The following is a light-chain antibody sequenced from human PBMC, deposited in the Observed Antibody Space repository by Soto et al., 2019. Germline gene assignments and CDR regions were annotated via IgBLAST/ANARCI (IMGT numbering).Light chain of an antibody. Sequence: EIVMTRSPATLSLSPGERATLSCRASQSVSSNYITWYQQKPGQAPRRLIFGASSRATGIPDRFSGSGSGTDFTLTISRLEPEDFAVYYCQQYGSSPSTFGQGTKVDIK. CDR3: QQYGSSPST. V-gene: IGKV3-20*01. CDR2: GAS. CDR1: QSVSSNY. J-gene: IGKJ1*01.